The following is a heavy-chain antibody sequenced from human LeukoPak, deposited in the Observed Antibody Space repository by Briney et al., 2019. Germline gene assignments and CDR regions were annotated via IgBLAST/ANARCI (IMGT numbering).Heavy chain of an antibody. D-gene: IGHD6-19*01. Sequence: PGGSLRLSCAASGFTFSSHSMNWVRQAPGKGLEWVSYISSSGSTIYYADSVKGRFTISRDNAKNSLYLQMNSLRDEDTAVYYCAREGGGHGSGRYYFDYWGQGTLVTVSS. CDR3: AREGGGHGSGRYYFDY. J-gene: IGHJ4*02. CDR2: ISSSGSTI. CDR1: GFTFSSHS. V-gene: IGHV3-48*02.